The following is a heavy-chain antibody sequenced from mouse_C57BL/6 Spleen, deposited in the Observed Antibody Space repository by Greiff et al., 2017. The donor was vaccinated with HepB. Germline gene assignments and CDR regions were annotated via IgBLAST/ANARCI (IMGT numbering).Heavy chain of an antibody. V-gene: IGHV14-4*01. J-gene: IGHJ4*01. CDR1: GFNIKDDY. CDR2: IDPENGDT. Sequence: EVQLQESGAELVRPGASVKLSCTASGFNIKDDYMHWVKQRPEQGLEWIGWIDPENGDTEYASKFQGKATITADTSSNTAYLQLSSLTSEDTAVYYCTTKRDYDAMDYWGQGTSVTVSS. CDR3: TTKRDYDAMDY.